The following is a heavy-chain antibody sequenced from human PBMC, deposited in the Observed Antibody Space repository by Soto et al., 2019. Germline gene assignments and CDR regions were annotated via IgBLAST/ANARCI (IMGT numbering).Heavy chain of an antibody. D-gene: IGHD3-16*01. J-gene: IGHJ6*02. CDR1: VFTSTNYV. Sequence: WWSLRLSCSASVFTSTNYVMNWFRQAPGKGLEWVSSISGSGTTTFYADSVKGRFIISRDNSKNTLYLQMNSLRAEDTALYYCAAPSKGGYYYGMDVWGQGTTVTVSS. CDR3: AAPSKGGYYYGMDV. CDR2: ISGSGTTT. V-gene: IGHV3-23*01.